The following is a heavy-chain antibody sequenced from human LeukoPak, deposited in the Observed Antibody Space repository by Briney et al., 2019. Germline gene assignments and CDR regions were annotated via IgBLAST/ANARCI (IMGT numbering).Heavy chain of an antibody. CDR3: AKDLDIVATITGN. V-gene: IGHV3-21*04. J-gene: IGHJ4*02. CDR1: GFIFSNFG. CDR2: ISSSSFI. Sequence: GGSLRLSCAASGFIFSNFGMNWVRQAPGKGLEWVSSISSSSFIFYADSVKGRFTISRDNSKNTLYLQMNSLRAEDTAVYYCAKDLDIVATITGNWGQGTLVTVSS. D-gene: IGHD5-12*01.